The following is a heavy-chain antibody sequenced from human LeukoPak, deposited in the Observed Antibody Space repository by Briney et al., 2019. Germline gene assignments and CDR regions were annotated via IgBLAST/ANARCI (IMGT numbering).Heavy chain of an antibody. CDR2: INHSGST. V-gene: IGHV4-34*01. Sequence: SETLSLTCAVYGGSFSGYYWSWIRQPPGKGLEWIGEINHSGSTNYNLSLKSRVTISVDTSKNQFSLKLSSVTAADTAVYYCARGAGWTTSNDAFDIWGQGTMVTVSS. D-gene: IGHD1-1*01. CDR3: ARGAGWTTSNDAFDI. CDR1: GGSFSGYY. J-gene: IGHJ3*02.